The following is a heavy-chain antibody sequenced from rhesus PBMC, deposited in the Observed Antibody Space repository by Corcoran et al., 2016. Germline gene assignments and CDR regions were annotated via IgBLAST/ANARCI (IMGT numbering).Heavy chain of an antibody. CDR2: IDPSDSDT. J-gene: IGHJ5-2*02. CDR3: AKCYYDSGSGYNSLDV. V-gene: IGHV5-2*01. D-gene: IGHD3-28*01. CDR1: GYSFTSYW. Sequence: EVQLVQSGAEVKRPGESLKISCKTSGYSFTSYWISWVRPMPGKGLEWMGAIDPSDSDTRYSPSFQGQVTISADKSISTAYLQWSSLKASDSATYYCAKCYYDSGSGYNSLDVWGRGVLVTVSS.